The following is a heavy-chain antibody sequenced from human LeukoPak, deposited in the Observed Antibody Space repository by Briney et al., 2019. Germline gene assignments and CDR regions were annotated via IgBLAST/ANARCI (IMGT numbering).Heavy chain of an antibody. Sequence: PSETLSLTCTVSGGSISSGSYYWSWIRQPAGKGLESIGRIYTSGSTNYNPSLKSRVTISVDTSKNQFSLKLSSVTAADTAVYYCARGHKYYYDRGVDWGQGTLVTVSS. CDR1: GGSISSGSYY. CDR2: IYTSGST. J-gene: IGHJ4*02. CDR3: ARGHKYYYDRGVD. V-gene: IGHV4-61*02. D-gene: IGHD3-22*01.